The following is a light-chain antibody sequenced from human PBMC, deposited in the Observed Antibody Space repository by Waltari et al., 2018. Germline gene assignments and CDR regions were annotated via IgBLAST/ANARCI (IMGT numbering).Light chain of an antibody. Sequence: QSVLTQPPSASGTPGQRVTISCSGSSSNIGSNTVNWYQQLPGTAPKLLIYSNNRRPAGVPARFAGSKSGTSASRAISGLQSEDEADYYCAAWDDSLNGWVVGGGTKLTVL. CDR2: SNN. V-gene: IGLV1-44*01. CDR3: AAWDDSLNGWV. CDR1: SSNIGSNT. J-gene: IGLJ3*02.